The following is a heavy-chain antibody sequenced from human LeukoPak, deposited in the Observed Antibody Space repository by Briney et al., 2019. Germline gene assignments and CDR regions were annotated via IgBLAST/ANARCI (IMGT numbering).Heavy chain of an antibody. CDR2: IIPIFGTA. V-gene: IGHV1-69*01. CDR3: ARCDTDFWSGYYTGTFDY. CDR1: GYSFTSYW. Sequence: KISCKGSGYSFTSYWIGWVRQAPGQGLEWLGGIIPIFGTANYAQKFQGRVTITADESTSTAYMELSSLRSEDTAVYYCARCDTDFWSGYYTGTFDYWGQGTLVTVSS. D-gene: IGHD3-3*01. J-gene: IGHJ4*02.